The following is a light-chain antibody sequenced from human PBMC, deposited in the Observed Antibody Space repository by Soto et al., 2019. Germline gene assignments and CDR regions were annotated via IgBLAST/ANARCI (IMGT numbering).Light chain of an antibody. V-gene: IGKV1-12*01. Sequence: DVHMTQSPSSVSASVGDRVTITCRASQDISTWLAWYQQKPGKAPKVLIYAASNLQGGVPSRFSGSGSGTDFTLTISSLQPEDFATYYCQQATDFPITFGGGTKVEIK. J-gene: IGKJ4*01. CDR2: AAS. CDR3: QQATDFPIT. CDR1: QDISTW.